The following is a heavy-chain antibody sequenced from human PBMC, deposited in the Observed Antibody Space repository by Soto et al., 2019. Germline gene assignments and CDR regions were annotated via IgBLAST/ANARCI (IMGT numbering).Heavy chain of an antibody. CDR3: VKDVVFWP. Sequence: SETLSLTCGVSGDTISTGGYSLAWIRQPPGKALEWIGHIYHSGNPCYNPSLKSRVIISVDTSKNQFSLKLSSVTAADTAMYYCVKDVVFWPWGQGTLVTVSS. CDR2: IYHSGNP. J-gene: IGHJ4*02. CDR1: GDTISTGGYS. V-gene: IGHV4-30-2*05. D-gene: IGHD2-15*01.